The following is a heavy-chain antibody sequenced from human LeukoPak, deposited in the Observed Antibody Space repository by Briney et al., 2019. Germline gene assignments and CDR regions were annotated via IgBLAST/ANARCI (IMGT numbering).Heavy chain of an antibody. CDR3: ARQSRYSSGWYVHVPFDY. Sequence: PGESLKISCKGSGYSFTTYWIGWVRQLPGKGLEWMGIIYPGDSDTRYSPSFQGQVTISADKSIGTAYLQWSSLKASDTAMYYCARQSRYSSGWYVHVPFDYWGQGTLVTVSS. J-gene: IGHJ4*02. CDR1: GYSFTTYW. CDR2: IYPGDSDT. D-gene: IGHD6-19*01. V-gene: IGHV5-51*01.